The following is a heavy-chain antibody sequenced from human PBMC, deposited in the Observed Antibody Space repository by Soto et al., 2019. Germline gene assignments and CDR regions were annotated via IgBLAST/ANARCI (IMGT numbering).Heavy chain of an antibody. J-gene: IGHJ4*01. Sequence: VQLVESGGGVVLPGRSVRLSCEVSGFTFSDFVLDWVRQAPGKGLEWVAIISHDGSKRFYADSVKGRFTISRDNSKNTLYLQMSSLRPEDTALYYCAKTATYVDGYDNTGYSSEDYWGHGTLVTVSS. D-gene: IGHD3-22*01. CDR2: ISHDGSKR. CDR1: GFTFSDFV. V-gene: IGHV3-30*18. CDR3: AKTATYVDGYDNTGYSSEDY.